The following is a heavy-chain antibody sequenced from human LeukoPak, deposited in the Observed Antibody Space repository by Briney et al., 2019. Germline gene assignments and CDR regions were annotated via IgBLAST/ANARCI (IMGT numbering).Heavy chain of an antibody. D-gene: IGHD6-6*01. CDR2: INPNSGGT. CDR1: GYTFTGYY. Sequence: SSVKVSCKASGYTFTGYYMHWVRQAPGQGLEWMGWINPNSGGTNYAQKFQGRVTMTRDTSISTAYMELSRLRSDDTAVYYCARARGLAARPPDYWGQGTLVTFS. CDR3: ARARGLAARPPDY. V-gene: IGHV1-2*02. J-gene: IGHJ4*02.